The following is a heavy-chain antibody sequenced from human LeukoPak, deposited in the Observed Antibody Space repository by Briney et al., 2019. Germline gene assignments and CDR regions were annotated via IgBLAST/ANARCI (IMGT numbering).Heavy chain of an antibody. J-gene: IGHJ3*02. V-gene: IGHV3-48*01. D-gene: IGHD6-19*01. CDR2: ISSSSSTI. CDR3: ARSSHSSGWYVRAFDI. Sequence: GGSLRLSCAASGVTFSSYSMNWVRQAPGKGLEWVSYISSSSSTIYYADSVKGRFTISRDNAKNSLYLQMNSLRAEDTAVYYCARSSHSSGWYVRAFDIWGQGTMVTVSS. CDR1: GVTFSSYS.